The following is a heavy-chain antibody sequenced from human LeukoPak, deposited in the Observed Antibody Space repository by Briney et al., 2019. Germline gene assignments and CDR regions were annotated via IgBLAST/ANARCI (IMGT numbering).Heavy chain of an antibody. CDR2: ISYDGSNK. Sequence: GGSLRLSCAASGFTLSSYAMHWVRQAPGKGLEWVAVISYDGSNKYYADYVKGRFTISRDNSKNTLYLQMNSLRAEDTAVYYCARDAVGATRYYYYYYMDVWGKGTTVTVSS. CDR1: GFTLSSYA. CDR3: ARDAVGATRYYYYYYMDV. V-gene: IGHV3-30*04. D-gene: IGHD1-26*01. J-gene: IGHJ6*03.